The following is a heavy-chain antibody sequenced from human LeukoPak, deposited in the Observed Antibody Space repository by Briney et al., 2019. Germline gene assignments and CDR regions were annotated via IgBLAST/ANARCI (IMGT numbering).Heavy chain of an antibody. J-gene: IGHJ6*03. CDR3: ASSSGLGDKYYYYMDV. D-gene: IGHD3-10*01. CDR2: INPNSGGT. Sequence: ASVKVSCKASGYTFTGYYMHWVRQAPGQGLEWMGRINPNSGGTNYAQKFQGRVTMTRGTSISTAYMELSRLRSDDTAVYYCASSSGLGDKYYYYMDVWGKGTTVTVS. CDR1: GYTFTGYY. V-gene: IGHV1-2*06.